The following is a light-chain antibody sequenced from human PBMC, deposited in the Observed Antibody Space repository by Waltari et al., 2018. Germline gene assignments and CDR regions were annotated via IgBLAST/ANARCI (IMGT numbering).Light chain of an antibody. CDR1: SGHSSNV. J-gene: IGLJ3*02. Sequence: QLVLTQSPSASASLGASVKLTCTLSSGHSSNVIAWLQQQPEKGPRYLMKVNSDGSSSKRDQLPYRFSGFSCGAEYYLTISSLQSEDEADYYCQTGGHGTWVFGGGTKLTVL. CDR3: QTGGHGTWV. V-gene: IGLV4-69*01. CDR2: VNSDGSS.